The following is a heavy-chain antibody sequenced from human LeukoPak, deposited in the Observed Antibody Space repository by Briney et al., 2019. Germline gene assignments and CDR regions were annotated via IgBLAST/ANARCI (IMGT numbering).Heavy chain of an antibody. V-gene: IGHV4-59*02. CDR1: GGSVSDYY. CDR3: ARDPWNYGY. D-gene: IGHD1-7*01. J-gene: IGHJ4*02. Sequence: SETLSLTCTVSGGSVSDYYWSWIRQSPGKGLEWIGYIYYTGSSSYNPSLRSRVTISADTSKNQFSLKLSSLTAADTAVYYCARDPWNYGYWGQGTLVTVSS. CDR2: IYYTGSS.